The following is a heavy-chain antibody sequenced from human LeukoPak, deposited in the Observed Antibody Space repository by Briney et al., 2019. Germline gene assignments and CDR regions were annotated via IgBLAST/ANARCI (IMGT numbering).Heavy chain of an antibody. Sequence: GGSLRLSYAASGFAFSSYAMSWVRQAPGKGLEWVSTISVSSDTTNYADSVKGRFTISRDNSKDTVYLQMNSLRADDTAVYYCAKRIASPRGYFDLWGRGTLVTVSS. V-gene: IGHV3-23*01. J-gene: IGHJ2*01. D-gene: IGHD2-21*01. CDR3: AKRIASPRGYFDL. CDR1: GFAFSSYA. CDR2: ISVSSDTT.